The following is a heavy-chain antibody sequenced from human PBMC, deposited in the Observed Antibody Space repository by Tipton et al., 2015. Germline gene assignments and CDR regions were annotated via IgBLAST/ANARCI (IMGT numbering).Heavy chain of an antibody. CDR2: ISYSGTT. D-gene: IGHD5-24*01. CDR3: ARDLEHGMDV. V-gene: IGHV4-61*01. CDR1: GGSISSDNRY. J-gene: IGHJ6*02. Sequence: TLSLTCTVSGGSISSDNRYWGWIRQPPGKGLEWIGYISYSGTTNYNPSLKSRVTVLLDTSKTQFSLRLSSVTAADTAVYYCARDLEHGMDVWGQGTTVTVSS.